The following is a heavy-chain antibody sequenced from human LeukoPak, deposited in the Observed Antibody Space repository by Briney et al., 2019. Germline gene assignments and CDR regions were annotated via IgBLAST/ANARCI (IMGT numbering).Heavy chain of an antibody. CDR2: INSDESST. CDR1: GFTLNSYW. J-gene: IGHJ3*02. D-gene: IGHD1-26*01. V-gene: IGHV3-74*01. Sequence: GGSLRLSCAASGFTLNSYWMHWVRQAPGKGLVWVSRINSDESSTTYVGSVKGRFTISRDNAKNTLYLQMDSLRAEDTAVYFCARGAHVLDIWGQGTMVTVSS. CDR3: ARGAHVLDI.